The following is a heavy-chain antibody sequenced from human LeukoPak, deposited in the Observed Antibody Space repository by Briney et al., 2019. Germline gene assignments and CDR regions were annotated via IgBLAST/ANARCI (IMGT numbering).Heavy chain of an antibody. Sequence: GGSLRLSCAASGFTFSTYAMHWVRQAPGKGLEWVAVISYDGSSKYYADSVKGRFTISRDNSKSTLHLQMNGLRAEDTAVYYCARDPLDISRWTNAFDIWGQGATVIVS. J-gene: IGHJ3*02. CDR3: ARDPLDISRWTNAFDI. V-gene: IGHV3-30*04. CDR1: GFTFSTYA. CDR2: ISYDGSSK. D-gene: IGHD5-12*01.